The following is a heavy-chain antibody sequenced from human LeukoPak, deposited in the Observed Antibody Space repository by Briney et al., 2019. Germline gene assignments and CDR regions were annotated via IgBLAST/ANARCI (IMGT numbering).Heavy chain of an antibody. CDR1: GGTFSSYA. J-gene: IGHJ6*03. Sequence: GASVKVSCKASGGTFSSYAISWVRQAPGQGLEWMGGIIPIFGTANYAQKFQGRVTITADESTSTAYMELSSLRSEDTAAYYCARDHHWNDADPLFHYYYMDVWGKGTTVTVPS. V-gene: IGHV1-69*13. D-gene: IGHD1-1*01. CDR3: ARDHHWNDADPLFHYYYMDV. CDR2: IIPIFGTA.